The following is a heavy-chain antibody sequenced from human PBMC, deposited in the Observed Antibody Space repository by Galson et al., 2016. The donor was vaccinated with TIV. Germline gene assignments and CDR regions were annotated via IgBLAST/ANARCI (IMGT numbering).Heavy chain of an antibody. J-gene: IGHJ4*02. CDR1: GFIFSNAW. CDR2: IKSNFDGGTT. V-gene: IGHV3-15*01. CDR3: TTELGYCSGGYCYYLDY. D-gene: IGHD2-15*01. Sequence: SLRLSCAASGFIFSNAWMSWVRQAPGKGLEWVGRIKSNFDGGTTDYAAPVKGRFTISRHDSKNTLFLQMNRPKTEDTAVYYCTTELGYCSGGYCYYLDYWGQGTLVTVSS.